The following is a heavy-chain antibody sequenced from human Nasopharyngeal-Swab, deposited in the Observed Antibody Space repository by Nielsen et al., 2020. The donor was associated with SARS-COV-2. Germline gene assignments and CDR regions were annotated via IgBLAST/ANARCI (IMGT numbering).Heavy chain of an antibody. D-gene: IGHD5/OR15-5a*01. CDR2: ISGSVGST. Sequence: GGSLRLSCAASGFTFSNYAMSWVRQAPGKGLEWVSSISGSVGSTYYADSVKGRFTISRDNSKNTLSLQMNSLRAEDTAVYYCATQRLGSTFYYFDYWGQGTLVTVSS. V-gene: IGHV3-23*01. CDR3: ATQRLGSTFYYFDY. J-gene: IGHJ4*02. CDR1: GFTFSNYA.